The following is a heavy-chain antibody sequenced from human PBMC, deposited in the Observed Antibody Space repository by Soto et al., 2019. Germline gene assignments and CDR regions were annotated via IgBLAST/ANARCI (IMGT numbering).Heavy chain of an antibody. CDR3: ASPPRLAYYYYGMDV. D-gene: IGHD3-3*02. Sequence: SVKVSCKASGGTFSSYAISWVRQAPGQGLEWMGGIIPIFGTANYAQKFQGRVTITADKSTSTAYMELSSLSSEDSAVYYCASPPRLAYYYYGMDVWGQGTTVTVSS. CDR1: GGTFSSYA. CDR2: IIPIFGTA. V-gene: IGHV1-69*06. J-gene: IGHJ6*02.